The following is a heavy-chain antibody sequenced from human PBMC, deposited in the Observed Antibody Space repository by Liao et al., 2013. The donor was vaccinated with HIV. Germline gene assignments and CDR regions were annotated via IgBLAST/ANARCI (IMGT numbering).Heavy chain of an antibody. CDR1: GGSIRDYY. D-gene: IGHD2-2*01. CDR2: IYNSGST. CDR3: ARDAAI. J-gene: IGHJ1*01. V-gene: IGHV4-4*07. Sequence: QVQLQESGPGLVKPSETLSLTCTVSGGSIRDYYWSWIRQSAGKGLEWIGRIYNSGSTNYNPSLKSRVTISVDTSKNHFSLKLSSVTAADTAVYYCARDAAIWGQGTLVTVSS.